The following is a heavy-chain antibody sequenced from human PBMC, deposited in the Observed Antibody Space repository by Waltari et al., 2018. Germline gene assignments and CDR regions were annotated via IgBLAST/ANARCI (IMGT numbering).Heavy chain of an antibody. V-gene: IGHV2-70*04. J-gene: IGHJ6*03. CDR2: IDWDDDK. CDR3: ARIQDNYYMDV. D-gene: IGHD2-15*01. CDR1: GFSLSTSGMR. Sequence: QVTLKESGPALVKPTQTLTLTCTFSGFSLSTSGMRVSWIRQPPGKALEWLARIDWDDDKFYSTSLKTRLTISKDTPKNQVVLTMTNMDPVDTATYYCARIQDNYYMDVWGKGTTVTVSS.